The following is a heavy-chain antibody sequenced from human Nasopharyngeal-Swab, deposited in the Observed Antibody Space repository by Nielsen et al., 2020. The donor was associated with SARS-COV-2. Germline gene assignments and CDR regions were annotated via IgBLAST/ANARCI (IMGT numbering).Heavy chain of an antibody. CDR3: SRGYDSSGYLRPIDAFDI. CDR2: IGTAGDT. D-gene: IGHD3-22*01. V-gene: IGHV3-13*04. J-gene: IGHJ3*02. Sequence: GEALKISWAASGFTFSSYDMHWVRQASGKGLEWVSAIGTAGDTYYPGSVKGRFTISRENAKKALYLQMNSLTAGDTAVYYCSRGYDSSGYLRPIDAFDIWGQGTMVTVSS. CDR1: GFTFSSYD.